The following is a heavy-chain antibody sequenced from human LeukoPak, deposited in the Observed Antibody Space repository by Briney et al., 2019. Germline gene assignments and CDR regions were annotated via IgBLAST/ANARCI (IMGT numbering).Heavy chain of an antibody. J-gene: IGHJ3*02. V-gene: IGHV5-51*01. CDR3: ARLSSRYGSTDI. Sequence: GESLKISCKGSGYSFTSYWIGWVRQVPGKGLEWMGIIYPSDSDTRKSPSFQGQVTISADESISTAYLQWSSLKASDTAMYYCARLSSRYGSTDIWGQGTMVTVSS. D-gene: IGHD3-10*01. CDR2: IYPSDSDT. CDR1: GYSFTSYW.